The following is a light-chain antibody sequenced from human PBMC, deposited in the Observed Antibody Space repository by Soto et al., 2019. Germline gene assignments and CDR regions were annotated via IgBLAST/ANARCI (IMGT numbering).Light chain of an antibody. V-gene: IGKV1-9*01. J-gene: IGKJ4*01. Sequence: IHLTQSPSSLSASVGDRVTITCRASQGISSYLAWYQQKPGKAPKLLIYAASTLQGGVPSRFSGSGSGTDFTRTISSLQPEDSATYYCQQLNTYPLTFGGGTKVEIK. CDR2: AAS. CDR1: QGISSY. CDR3: QQLNTYPLT.